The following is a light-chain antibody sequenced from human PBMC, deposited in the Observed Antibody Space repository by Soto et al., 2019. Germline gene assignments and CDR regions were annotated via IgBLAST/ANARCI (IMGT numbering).Light chain of an antibody. J-gene: IGLJ1*01. CDR2: SNY. V-gene: IGLV1-44*01. CDR1: SSNIGSNY. CDR3: AAWDDILNGYV. Sequence: QSVLTQPPSASGTPGQRVTISCSGSSSNIGSNYVYWYHQLPGTAPKLVIYSNYDRPSGVPDRFSGSTSGTSASLVIRGLQSEDEADYYCAAWDDILNGYVFGGGTKLTVL.